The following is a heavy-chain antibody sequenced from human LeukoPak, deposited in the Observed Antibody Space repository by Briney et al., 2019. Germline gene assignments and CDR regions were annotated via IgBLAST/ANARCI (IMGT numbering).Heavy chain of an antibody. D-gene: IGHD3-22*01. Sequence: SETLSLTCTVSGGSISSGDYYWGWIRQPPGKGLEWIGSIYNSGSTYYNPSLYSRVTISVDTSKNQFSLKRSSVTAADTTVYYCARQQYYYDSSGYRAPGRWYFDLWGRGTLVTVSS. CDR1: GGSISSGDYY. V-gene: IGHV4-39*01. CDR3: ARQQYYYDSSGYRAPGRWYFDL. CDR2: IYNSGST. J-gene: IGHJ2*01.